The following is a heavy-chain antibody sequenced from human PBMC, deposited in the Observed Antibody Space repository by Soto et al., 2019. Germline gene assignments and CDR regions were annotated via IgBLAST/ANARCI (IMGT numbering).Heavy chain of an antibody. Sequence: ASVKVSCQASGYTFTGYYMRWVRQAPGQGLEWMGWINPNSGGTNYAQKFQGWVTMTRDTSISTAYMELSRLRSDDTAVYYCARDPGTYYDILTGYYEFDYWGQGTLVTVSS. D-gene: IGHD3-9*01. CDR1: GYTFTGYY. CDR2: INPNSGGT. CDR3: ARDPGTYYDILTGYYEFDY. J-gene: IGHJ4*02. V-gene: IGHV1-2*04.